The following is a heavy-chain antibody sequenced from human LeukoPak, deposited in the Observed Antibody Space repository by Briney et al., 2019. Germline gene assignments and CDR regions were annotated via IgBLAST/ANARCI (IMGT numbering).Heavy chain of an antibody. CDR1: GFTFNGYA. CDR3: TKDLMTGFSSGWYFAY. D-gene: IGHD6-19*01. V-gene: IGHV3-23*01. J-gene: IGHJ4*02. Sequence: GGSLRLSCEGSGFTFNGYAFSWVRQAPGKGLEWVAVTGGSDDNTHYADSVKGRFTISRDNSEKRLFLQMNSLRPDDSAPYYCTKDLMTGFSSGWYFAYWGQGTLVTVSS. CDR2: TGGSDDNT.